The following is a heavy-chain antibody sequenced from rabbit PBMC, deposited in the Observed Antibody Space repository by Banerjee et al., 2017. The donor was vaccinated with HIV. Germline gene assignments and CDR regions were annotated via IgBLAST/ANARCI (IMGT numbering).Heavy chain of an antibody. Sequence: QEQLEESGGGLVKPEGSLTLTCTASGFSFSSSYWICWVRQAPGKGLEWIACIYGGSGGTTYYASWAKGRFTISRTSSTTVTLQLNSLTAADTATYFCARAPSGGNSYGTFNLWGPGTLVTVS. CDR3: ARAPSGGNSYGTFNL. CDR1: GFSFSSSYW. J-gene: IGHJ4*01. D-gene: IGHD6-1*01. CDR2: IYGGSGGTT. V-gene: IGHV1S45*01.